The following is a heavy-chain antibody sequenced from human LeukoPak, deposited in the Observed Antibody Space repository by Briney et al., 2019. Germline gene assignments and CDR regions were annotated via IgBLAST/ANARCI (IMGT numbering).Heavy chain of an antibody. J-gene: IGHJ6*03. Sequence: GTLRLSCAASGLTFSSYGMSWIRQPPGKGLEWIGEINHSGSTNYNPSLKSRVTISVDTSKNQFSLKLSSVTAADTAVYYCARRLGGSYYSYYYYYYMDVWGKGTTVTISS. V-gene: IGHV4-34*01. CDR1: GLTFSSYG. D-gene: IGHD1-26*01. CDR2: INHSGST. CDR3: ARRLGGSYYSYYYYYYMDV.